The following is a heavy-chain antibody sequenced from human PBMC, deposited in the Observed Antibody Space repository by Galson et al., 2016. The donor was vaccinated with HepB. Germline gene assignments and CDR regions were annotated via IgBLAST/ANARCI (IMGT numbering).Heavy chain of an antibody. CDR3: ASAPAATESDY. D-gene: IGHD6-25*01. J-gene: IGHJ4*02. CDR2: IKQDGSEK. V-gene: IGHV3-7*01. CDR1: GFTFSGYW. Sequence: SLRLSCAASGFTFSGYWMTWGRQAPGKGLVWVANIKQDGSEKNHVDSVKGRFTISRDNAKNLVYLQMNSLRAEDTAMYYCASAPAATESDYWGQGTLVTVSP.